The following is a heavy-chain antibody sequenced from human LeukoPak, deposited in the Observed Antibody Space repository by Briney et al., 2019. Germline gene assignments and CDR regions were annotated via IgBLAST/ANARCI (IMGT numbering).Heavy chain of an antibody. CDR1: GFTFSSYA. CDR2: MSYDGSNK. Sequence: GGSLRLSCAASGFTFSSYAMHWVRQAPGKGLEWVAVMSYDGSNKYYADSVKGRFTISRDNSKNTLYLQMNSLRAEDTAVYYCAKGLKPYDSSGYYSNWGQGTLVTVSS. V-gene: IGHV3-30*04. J-gene: IGHJ4*02. D-gene: IGHD3-22*01. CDR3: AKGLKPYDSSGYYSN.